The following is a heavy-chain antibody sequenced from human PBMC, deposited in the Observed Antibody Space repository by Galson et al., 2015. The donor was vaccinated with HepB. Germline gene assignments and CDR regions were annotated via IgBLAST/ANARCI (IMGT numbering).Heavy chain of an antibody. V-gene: IGHV3-21*01. CDR3: ARVHSSGWYNPYWYFDL. CDR1: GFTFSSYS. D-gene: IGHD6-19*01. Sequence: SLRLSCAASGFTFSSYSMNWVRQAPGKGLEWVSSISSSSSYIYYADSVKGRFTISRDNAKNSLYLQMNSLRAEDTAVYYCARVHSSGWYNPYWYFDLWGRGTLVTVSS. CDR2: ISSSSSYI. J-gene: IGHJ2*01.